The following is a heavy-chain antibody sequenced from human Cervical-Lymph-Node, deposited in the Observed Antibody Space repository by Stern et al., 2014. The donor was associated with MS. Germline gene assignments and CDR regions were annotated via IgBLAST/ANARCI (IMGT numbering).Heavy chain of an antibody. V-gene: IGHV3-30*18. CDR3: AKICSSTTSNGVDY. Sequence: VQLLESGGGVVQPGRSLRLSCAASGFNFSTYGMHWVRQAPGKGVEWVGIMSNDGSKKYYAAAVKGRFTISRDNPKNTLYLQMNTLRPEDTAVYYCAKICSSTTSNGVDYWGQGTLVIVSS. D-gene: IGHD2-2*01. J-gene: IGHJ4*02. CDR2: MSNDGSKK. CDR1: GFNFSTYG.